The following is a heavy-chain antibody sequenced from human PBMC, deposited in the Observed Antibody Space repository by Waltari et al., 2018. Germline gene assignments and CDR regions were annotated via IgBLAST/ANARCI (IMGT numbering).Heavy chain of an antibody. CDR3: ARKPNPVAGIFDY. Sequence: QVQLVQSGAEVKKPGSSVKVSCKASGGTFSSYAISWVRQAPGQGLEWMGGIIPIFGTATYAQKLTGRVTITADESTSTAYMELSSLRSEDTAVYYCARKPNPVAGIFDYWGQGTLVTVSS. CDR1: GGTFSSYA. V-gene: IGHV1-69*01. D-gene: IGHD6-19*01. CDR2: IIPIFGTA. J-gene: IGHJ4*02.